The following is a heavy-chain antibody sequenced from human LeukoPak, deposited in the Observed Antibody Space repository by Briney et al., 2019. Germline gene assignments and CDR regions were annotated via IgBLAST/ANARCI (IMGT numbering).Heavy chain of an antibody. V-gene: IGHV4-59*11. D-gene: IGHD2-2*01. J-gene: IGHJ5*02. CDR3: ARDFGRGYCSSASCFVPWFDP. Sequence: PSETLSLTCTVSGGSINNHYWSWIRQPPGKGLEWIGYIHHSGSTNYNPSLRSRVTISVDTSKNRFSLKLTSVTAADTAVYYCARDFGRGYCSSASCFVPWFDPWGQGTLVTVSS. CDR2: IHHSGST. CDR1: GGSINNHY.